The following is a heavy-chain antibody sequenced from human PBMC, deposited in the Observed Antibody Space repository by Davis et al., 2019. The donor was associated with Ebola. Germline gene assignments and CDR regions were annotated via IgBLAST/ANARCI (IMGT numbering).Heavy chain of an antibody. CDR1: GYTFTGYY. Sequence: ASVKVSCKASGYTFTGYYMHWVRQAPGQGLEWMGWINPNSGGTNYAQKFQGRVTMTRDTSITSLYLEMSRLKSDDTAVYYCVKGTLGGGNWFFDHWGRGTLVTVSS. D-gene: IGHD1-26*01. V-gene: IGHV1-2*02. CDR2: INPNSGGT. J-gene: IGHJ2*01. CDR3: VKGTLGGGNWFFDH.